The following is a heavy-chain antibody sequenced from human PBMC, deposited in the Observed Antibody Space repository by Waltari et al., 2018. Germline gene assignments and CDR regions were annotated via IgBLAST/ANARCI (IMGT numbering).Heavy chain of an antibody. CDR3: AKADFGNPYWFFDL. J-gene: IGHJ2*01. V-gene: IGHV3-23*01. CDR2: ITADGRSR. Sequence: EGQLLESGGGLVQTGGSLRLSCAGSGFMFSIYPMTWVRQAPGKGLEWVSTITADGRSRNYADSVKGRFTISRDNSKNILDLQMNTLRAEDTAVYFCAKADFGNPYWFFDLWGRGTLLTVSS. CDR1: GFMFSIYP. D-gene: IGHD3-10*01.